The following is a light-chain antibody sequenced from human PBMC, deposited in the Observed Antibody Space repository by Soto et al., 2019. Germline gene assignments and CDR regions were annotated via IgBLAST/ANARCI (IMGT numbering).Light chain of an antibody. CDR3: CSYAGSYTHYV. Sequence: QSALTQPASVSGSPGQSIAISCTGVRTDVDGYDYVSWYQQHPGQAPQLIIYDVYNRPSGVSHRFSGSRSGNTASLTISGLQAEDEADYYCCSYAGSYTHYVFGTGTKVTVL. CDR1: RTDVDGYDY. V-gene: IGLV2-14*03. CDR2: DVY. J-gene: IGLJ1*01.